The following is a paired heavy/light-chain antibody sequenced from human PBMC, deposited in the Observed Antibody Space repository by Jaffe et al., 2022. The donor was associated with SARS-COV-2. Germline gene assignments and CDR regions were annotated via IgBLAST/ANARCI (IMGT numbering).Light chain of an antibody. CDR2: KVS. CDR3: MQHIHWPHT. V-gene: IGKV2-30*01. Sequence: DAVMTQSPLSLPVTLGQPASISCRSSQSLVDSDGNTYFSWFQQRPGQSPRRLIYKVSNRDSGVPDRFSGRGSGTDFTLQISRVEAEDVGVYYCMQHIHWPHTFGQGTKLEIK. CDR1: QSLVDSDGNTY. J-gene: IGKJ2*01.
Heavy chain of an antibody. J-gene: IGHJ4*02. CDR1: GFIFSSNW. V-gene: IGHV3-7*03. CDR3: MRDGGLS. Sequence: EVQVVESGGGLVQPGGSLRLCCAASGFIFSSNWMSWVRQAPGKGLEWVAHIKPDGSEKYYVDSVKGRFIISRDNAENSLCLQMNSLRAEDTAVYYCMRDGGLSWGQGTLVTVSS. D-gene: IGHD3-16*01. CDR2: IKPDGSEK.